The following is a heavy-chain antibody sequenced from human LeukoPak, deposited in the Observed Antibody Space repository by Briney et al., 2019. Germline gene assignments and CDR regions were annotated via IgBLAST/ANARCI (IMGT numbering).Heavy chain of an antibody. CDR3: ARGAPESNYYVMDV. CDR1: GGSISSYY. D-gene: IGHD1-14*01. V-gene: IGHV4-59*01. CDR2: IYYSEST. Sequence: SETLSLTCTVSGGSISSYYWSSIRQPPGKGLEWIGYIYYSESTNYNPSLKSRVTISVDTSKNQSSLKLSSVTAADTAVYYCARGAPESNYYVMDVWGQGTTVTVS. J-gene: IGHJ6*02.